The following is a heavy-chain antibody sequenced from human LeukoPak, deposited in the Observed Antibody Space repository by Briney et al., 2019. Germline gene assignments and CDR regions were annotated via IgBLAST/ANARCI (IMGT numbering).Heavy chain of an antibody. J-gene: IGHJ4*02. D-gene: IGHD6-19*01. CDR3: ARGGLVLH. CDR2: IYYSGST. Sequence: SETLSLTCIVSGYSISSGFHWGWIRQPPGKGLEWIGYIYYSGSTNYNPSLKSRVTISVDTSKNQFSLKLSSVTAADTAVYYCARGGLVLHWGQGTLVTVSS. CDR1: GYSISSGFH. V-gene: IGHV4-38-2*02.